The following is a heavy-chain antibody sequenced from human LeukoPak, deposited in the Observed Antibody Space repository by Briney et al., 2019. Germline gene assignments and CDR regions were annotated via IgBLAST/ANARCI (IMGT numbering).Heavy chain of an antibody. CDR1: GFTFSNYG. V-gene: IGHV3-30*03. J-gene: IGHJ4*02. Sequence: GGSLRLSCAASGFTFSNYGMHWVRQAPGKGLEWVAVISYDGSNRYYADSVKGRFTISRDNSKNTLYLQMNSLRAEDTAMYYCAREEVYSGKRGVFDYWGQGTLVTVSS. CDR2: ISYDGSNR. CDR3: AREEVYSGKRGVFDY. D-gene: IGHD1-26*01.